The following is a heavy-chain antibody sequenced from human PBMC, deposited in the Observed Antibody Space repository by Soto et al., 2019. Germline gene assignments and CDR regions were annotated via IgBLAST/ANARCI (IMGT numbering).Heavy chain of an antibody. V-gene: IGHV3-64*02. J-gene: IGHJ4*02. CDR2: ISSNGGST. CDR3: ARSIHDFWSGYPQGFFDY. D-gene: IGHD3-3*01. CDR1: GFTFRTYA. Sequence: GGSLRLSCAASGFTFRTYAMHWVRQAPGKGLEYISAISSNGGSTFYADSVQGRFTISRDNSKNTLYLQVGSLRAEDMAVYYCARSIHDFWSGYPQGFFDYWGQGPLVTVSS.